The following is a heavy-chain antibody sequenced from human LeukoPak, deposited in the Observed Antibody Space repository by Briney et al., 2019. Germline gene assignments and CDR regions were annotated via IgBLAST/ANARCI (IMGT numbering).Heavy chain of an antibody. Sequence: SQTLSLTCAISGDSVSSNSAARNWIRQSPSRGLEWLGRTYYRSKWYDDYAVSVNSRMTINTDTSKNQFSLQLNSVTPEDTAVYYCARALIAVGAHYFDYWGQGNLVTVSS. D-gene: IGHD6-19*01. J-gene: IGHJ4*02. CDR1: GDSVSSNSAA. CDR2: TYYRSKWYD. CDR3: ARALIAVGAHYFDY. V-gene: IGHV6-1*01.